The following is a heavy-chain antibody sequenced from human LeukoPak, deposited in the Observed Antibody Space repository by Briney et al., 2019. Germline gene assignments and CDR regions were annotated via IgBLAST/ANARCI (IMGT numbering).Heavy chain of an antibody. Sequence: PGRSLRLSCSASGFTFSSYGMHWVRQAPGMGLEWVAVISYDGSNKYYADSVKGRFTISRDNSKNTLYLQMNSLRSEDTAVYYCARSYYDYSDSTSYYYYYMVVWGKGTTVTVSS. CDR3: ARSYYDYSDSTSYYYYYMVV. V-gene: IGHV3-30*03. CDR2: ISYDGSNK. J-gene: IGHJ6*03. D-gene: IGHD4-11*01. CDR1: GFTFSSYG.